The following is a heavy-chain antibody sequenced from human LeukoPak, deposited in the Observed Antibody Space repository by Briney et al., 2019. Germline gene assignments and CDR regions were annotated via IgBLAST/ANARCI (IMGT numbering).Heavy chain of an antibody. V-gene: IGHV3-23*01. CDR1: GFTFNNYA. Sequence: GGSLRLSCAASGFTFNNYAMSWVRQAPGKGLEWVSGISDSGGSTHYADSVKGRFTISRDNAKNTLYLQMNSLRAEDTAVYYCARRSSGSPPYYFGYWGQGTLVTVSS. CDR2: ISDSGGST. J-gene: IGHJ4*02. CDR3: ARRSSGSPPYYFGY. D-gene: IGHD1-26*01.